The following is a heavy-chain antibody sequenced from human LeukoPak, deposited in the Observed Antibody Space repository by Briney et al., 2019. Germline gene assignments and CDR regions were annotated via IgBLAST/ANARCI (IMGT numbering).Heavy chain of an antibody. CDR1: GGSLLSDDYY. J-gene: IGHJ1*01. CDR2: IYYGGNT. V-gene: IGHV4-31*03. Sequence: PSETLSLTCTVSGGSLLSDDYYWSWIRQYSGKGLEWIGYIYYGGNTYYNPSLKSRVTISLDNSKVQFSLEMRSVAAADTAVYYCATFPRCGADCVSGEHFQPWGQGTLVTVSS. D-gene: IGHD2-21*02. CDR3: ATFPRCGADCVSGEHFQP.